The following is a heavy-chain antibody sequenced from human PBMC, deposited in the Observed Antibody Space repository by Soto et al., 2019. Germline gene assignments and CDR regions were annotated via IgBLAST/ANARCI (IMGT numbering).Heavy chain of an antibody. CDR3: ARRSGCSGGSCFYYYYGMDV. D-gene: IGHD2-15*01. V-gene: IGHV4-39*01. CDR1: GGSISSSSYY. Sequence: SLTCTVSGGSISSSSYYWGWIRQPPGKGLEWIGSIYYSGSTYYNPSLKSRVTISVDTSKNQFSLKLSSVTAADTAVYYCARRSGCSGGSCFYYYYGMDVWGQGTTVTVSS. J-gene: IGHJ6*02. CDR2: IYYSGST.